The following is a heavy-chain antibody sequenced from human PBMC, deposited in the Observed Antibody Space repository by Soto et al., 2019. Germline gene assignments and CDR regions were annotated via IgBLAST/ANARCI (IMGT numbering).Heavy chain of an antibody. D-gene: IGHD2-2*01. V-gene: IGHV3-33*01. CDR1: GFTFSSYG. J-gene: IGHJ3*02. CDR3: AREAVPAAMDDAFDI. Sequence: QVQLVESGGGVVQPGRSLRLSCAASGFTFSSYGMHWVRQAPGKGLEWVAVIWYDGSNKYYADSVKGRFTISRDNSKNTLYLQMNSLRAEDTAVYHCAREAVPAAMDDAFDIWGQGTMVTVSS. CDR2: IWYDGSNK.